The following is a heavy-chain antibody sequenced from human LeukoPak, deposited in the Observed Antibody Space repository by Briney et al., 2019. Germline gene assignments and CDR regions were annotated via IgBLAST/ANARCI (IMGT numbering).Heavy chain of an antibody. CDR3: AKDLGFGELWGIDY. Sequence: GGSLRLSCAASGFTFSSYSMNWVRQAPGKGLEWVSFISSSRSYIYYADSVKGRFAISRDNAKNSLYLQMNSLRAEDTALYYCAKDLGFGELWGIDYWGQGTLVTVSS. CDR1: GFTFSSYS. CDR2: ISSSRSYI. V-gene: IGHV3-21*04. D-gene: IGHD3-10*01. J-gene: IGHJ4*02.